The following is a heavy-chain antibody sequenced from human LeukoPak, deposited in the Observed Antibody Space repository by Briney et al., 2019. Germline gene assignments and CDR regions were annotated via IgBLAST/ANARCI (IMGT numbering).Heavy chain of an antibody. CDR1: GFTFSSYS. D-gene: IGHD2-15*01. Sequence: GGSLRLSCAASGFTFSSYSMNWVRQAPGKGLEWVSYISSSSSTIYYADSVKGRFTISRDNAKNSLYLQMNSLGAEDTAVYYCATDCSGGSCYPIFDYWGQGTLVTVSS. V-gene: IGHV3-48*01. CDR3: ATDCSGGSCYPIFDY. J-gene: IGHJ4*02. CDR2: ISSSSSTI.